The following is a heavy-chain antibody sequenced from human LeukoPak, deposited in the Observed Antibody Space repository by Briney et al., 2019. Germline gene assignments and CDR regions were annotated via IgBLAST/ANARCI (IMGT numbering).Heavy chain of an antibody. D-gene: IGHD4-23*01. CDR3: ARGRWRIDY. CDR2: IYYSGST. CDR1: GGAISPYY. J-gene: IGHJ4*02. V-gene: IGHV4-59*01. Sequence: SGTLSLTCTVSGGAISPYYWTWIRQPPGKGLEWIGYIYYSGSTNYNPSLKSRVTISVDTSKNQFSLKLTSVTAADTAVYYCARGRWRIDYWGQGTLVTVSS.